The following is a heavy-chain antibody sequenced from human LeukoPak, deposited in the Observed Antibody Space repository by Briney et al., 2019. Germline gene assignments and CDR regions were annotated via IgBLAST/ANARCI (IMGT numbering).Heavy chain of an antibody. Sequence: ASVKVSCKASGYTLSSEDINWVRRATGQGPEWMGWMNPNTGNTGYAQKFQGRVTMTRNTAINTAYMELSSLRSDDTAVYYCAREKKTYGKGYGMDVWGQGTTVTVSS. CDR3: AREKKTYGKGYGMDV. CDR2: MNPNTGNT. V-gene: IGHV1-8*01. D-gene: IGHD3-10*01. J-gene: IGHJ6*02. CDR1: GYTLSSED.